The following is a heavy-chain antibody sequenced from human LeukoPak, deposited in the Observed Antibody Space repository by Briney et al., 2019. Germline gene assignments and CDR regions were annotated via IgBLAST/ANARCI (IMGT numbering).Heavy chain of an antibody. V-gene: IGHV4-39*01. J-gene: IGHJ4*02. CDR1: GGSISSGNYY. CDR2: IYYSGNT. D-gene: IGHD2-2*01. CDR3: ASTSPSIVIVPPTMGFDY. Sequence: SETLSLTCTVSGGSISSGNYYWGWIRQPPGKGLEWIGTIYYSGNTYYNPSLKSRVTISVDTSKNQFSLNLSSVTAADTAVYYCASTSPSIVIVPPTMGFDYWGQGTLVTVSS.